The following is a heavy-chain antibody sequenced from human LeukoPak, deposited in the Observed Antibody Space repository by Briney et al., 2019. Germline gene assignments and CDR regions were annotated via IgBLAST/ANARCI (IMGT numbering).Heavy chain of an antibody. J-gene: IGHJ4*02. V-gene: IGHV3-15*01. Sequence: GGSLRLSCAASGFTFSNAWMSWVRQAPGKGLEWVGRIKSKTDGGTTDYAAPVKGRFAISRDDSKNTLYLQMNSLKTEDTAVYYCTNRISSGWYVYDYWGQGTLVTVSS. CDR3: TNRISSGWYVYDY. CDR1: GFTFSNAW. D-gene: IGHD6-19*01. CDR2: IKSKTDGGTT.